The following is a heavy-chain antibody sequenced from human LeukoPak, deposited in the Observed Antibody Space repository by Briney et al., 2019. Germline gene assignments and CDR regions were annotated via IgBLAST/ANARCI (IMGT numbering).Heavy chain of an antibody. D-gene: IGHD1-7*01. J-gene: IGHJ5*02. Sequence: PSETLSLTCTVSGGSISSSSYYWGWIRQPPGKGLEWIGSIYYSGSTYYNPSLKSRVTISVDTSKNQFSLKLSSVTAADTAVYYCAREEFITGTTHWFDPWGQGTLVTVSS. V-gene: IGHV4-39*02. CDR1: GGSISSSSYY. CDR2: IYYSGST. CDR3: AREEFITGTTHWFDP.